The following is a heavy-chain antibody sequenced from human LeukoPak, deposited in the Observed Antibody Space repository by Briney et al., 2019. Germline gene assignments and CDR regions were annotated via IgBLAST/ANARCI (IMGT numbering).Heavy chain of an antibody. Sequence: PGGSPRLSCAASGFTFSSYAMSWVRQAPGKGLEWVSAISGSGGSTYYADSVKGRFTISRDNSKNTLYLQMNSLRAEDTAVYYCAITFGGVIAMGLDYWGQGTLVTVSS. V-gene: IGHV3-23*01. J-gene: IGHJ4*02. CDR2: ISGSGGST. CDR3: AITFGGVIAMGLDY. CDR1: GFTFSSYA. D-gene: IGHD3-16*02.